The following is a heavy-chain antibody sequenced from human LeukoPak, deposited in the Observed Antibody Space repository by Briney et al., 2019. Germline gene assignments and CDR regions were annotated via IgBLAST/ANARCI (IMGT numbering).Heavy chain of an antibody. J-gene: IGHJ6*03. CDR2: INPNNGGT. CDR1: GFTFTVYN. D-gene: IGHD2-15*01. Sequence: ASVKVSCKASGFTFTVYNIHWVRQAPGQGLEWMGWINPNNGGTNYAQKFQGRVTMTRDTSISTAYMELSRLRSDDTAVYYRARGLSGPYYYYYMDVWGKGTTVTVSS. V-gene: IGHV1-2*02. CDR3: ARGLSGPYYYYYMDV.